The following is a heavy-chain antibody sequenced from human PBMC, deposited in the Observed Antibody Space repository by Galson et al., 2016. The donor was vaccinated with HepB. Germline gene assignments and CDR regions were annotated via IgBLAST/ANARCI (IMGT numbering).Heavy chain of an antibody. J-gene: IGHJ3*01. CDR3: ARDYYGNSNFATGMDV. V-gene: IGHV3-30-3*01. Sequence: SLRLSCAASGLTFSNHVIHWVRQAPGKGLEWVAMISYDGSNKYHADSAKGRFTISRDNFKNTLYLQMNSLRHEDTAVYYCARDYYGNSNFATGMDVWGQGTMVTVSS. D-gene: IGHD2-15*01. CDR2: ISYDGSNK. CDR1: GLTFSNHV.